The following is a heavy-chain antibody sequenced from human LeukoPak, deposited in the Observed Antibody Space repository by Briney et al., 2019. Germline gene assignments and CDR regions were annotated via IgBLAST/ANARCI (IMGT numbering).Heavy chain of an antibody. D-gene: IGHD4-17*01. CDR2: IYYSGTT. CDR1: GGSISSGDYY. J-gene: IGHJ4*02. V-gene: IGHV4-30-4*01. Sequence: ASETLSLTCTVSGGSISSGDYYWSWIRQPPGKGLEWIGNIYYSGTTYYTPSLESRVSISIDTSKNQFSLKLSSVTAADTAVYYCARVYKDYDDYVGAFNSWGQGTLVTVSS. CDR3: ARVYKDYDDYVGAFNS.